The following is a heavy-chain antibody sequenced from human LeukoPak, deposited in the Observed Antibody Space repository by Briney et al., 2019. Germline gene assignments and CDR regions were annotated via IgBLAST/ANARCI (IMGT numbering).Heavy chain of an antibody. D-gene: IGHD3-9*01. J-gene: IGHJ4*02. V-gene: IGHV3-30*04. CDR1: GFTFSSYA. Sequence: GRSLRLSWAASGFTFSSYAMHWVRQAPGKGLEWVAVISYDGSNKYYADSVKGRFTISRDNSKNTLYLQMNSLRAEDTAVYYCARFRGYDILTGYYPLDYWGQGTLVTVSS. CDR3: ARFRGYDILTGYYPLDY. CDR2: ISYDGSNK.